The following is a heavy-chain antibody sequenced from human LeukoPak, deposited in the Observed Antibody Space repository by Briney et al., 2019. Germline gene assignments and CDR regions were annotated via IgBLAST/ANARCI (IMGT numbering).Heavy chain of an antibody. V-gene: IGHV1-8*01. J-gene: IGHJ4*02. D-gene: IGHD1-26*01. CDR2: MNPKSGYT. Sequence: GASVKVSCKASGYTFTTCDINWVRQATGQGLEWMGWMNPKSGYTGYAQKFQGRVTMTRDTSISTAYMEVSSLRSEDTVVYYCARVAGSIDYWGQGTLVTVSS. CDR1: GYTFTTCD. CDR3: ARVAGSIDY.